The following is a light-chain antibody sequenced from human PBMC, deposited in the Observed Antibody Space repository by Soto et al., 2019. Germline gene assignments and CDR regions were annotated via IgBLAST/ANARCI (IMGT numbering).Light chain of an antibody. J-gene: IGLJ2*01. Sequence: QSALTQPPSASGSPGQSVTISCTGTSSDVGGYNYVSWYQHHPGKAPKLMISEVSKRPSGVPDRFSGSKSGNTASLTVSGLQAEDEAHYYCSSYAGSNRVVFGGGTKVTVL. CDR1: SSDVGGYNY. CDR2: EVS. V-gene: IGLV2-8*01. CDR3: SSYAGSNRVV.